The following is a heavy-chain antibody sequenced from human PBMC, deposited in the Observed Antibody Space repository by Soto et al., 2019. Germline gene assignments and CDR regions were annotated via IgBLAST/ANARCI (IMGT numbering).Heavy chain of an antibody. D-gene: IGHD3-22*01. CDR1: GGPFTSYA. CDR2: IIPIFGTA. CDR3: ARRESTGYYRYYYYGMDV. J-gene: IGHJ6*02. Sequence: SVKVSCNASGGPFTSYAITWVRQAPGQGLEWMGGIIPIFGTANYAQKFQCRVTITADESTSTAYMELSSLRSEDTAVYYCARRESTGYYRYYYYGMDVWGQGTTVTVSS. V-gene: IGHV1-69*01.